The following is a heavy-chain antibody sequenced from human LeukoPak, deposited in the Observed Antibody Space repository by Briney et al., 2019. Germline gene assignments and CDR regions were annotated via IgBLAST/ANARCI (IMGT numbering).Heavy chain of an antibody. V-gene: IGHV1-18*01. CDR1: GYTFTSYG. J-gene: IGHJ3*02. Sequence: ASVKVSCKASGYTFTSYGISWVRQAPGQGLEWMGWISAYNGNTNYAQKVQGRVTMTTDTYTSTAYMELRSLRSDDTAVYYCARRSFFRGVIRGDDAFDIWGQGTMVTVSS. CDR2: ISAYNGNT. D-gene: IGHD3-10*01. CDR3: ARRSFFRGVIRGDDAFDI.